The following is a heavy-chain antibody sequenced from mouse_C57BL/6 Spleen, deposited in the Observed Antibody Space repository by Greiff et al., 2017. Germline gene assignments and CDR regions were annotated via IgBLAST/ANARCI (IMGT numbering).Heavy chain of an antibody. CDR2: IDPSDSYT. Sequence: VQGVESGAELVMPGASVKLSCKASGYTFTSYWMHWVKQRPGQGLEWIGEIDPSDSYTNYNQKFKGKSTLTVDKSSSTAYMQLSSLTSEDSAVYYCAREGSDYWGQGTTLTVSS. V-gene: IGHV1-69*01. CDR1: GYTFTSYW. J-gene: IGHJ2*01. CDR3: AREGSDY.